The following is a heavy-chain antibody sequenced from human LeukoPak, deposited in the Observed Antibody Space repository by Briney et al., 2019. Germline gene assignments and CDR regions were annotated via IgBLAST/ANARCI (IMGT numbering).Heavy chain of an antibody. CDR1: GGSISSSDYY. D-gene: IGHD4-17*01. Sequence: SETLSLTCTVSGGSISSSDYYWGWIRQPPGKGLEWIGSIYYSGSSYYNPSLKSRVTISVDTSKNQFSLKVSSVTAADTAVYYCARIHGDYFDYWGQGTLVTVSS. CDR3: ARIHGDYFDY. V-gene: IGHV4-39*01. J-gene: IGHJ4*02. CDR2: IYYSGSS.